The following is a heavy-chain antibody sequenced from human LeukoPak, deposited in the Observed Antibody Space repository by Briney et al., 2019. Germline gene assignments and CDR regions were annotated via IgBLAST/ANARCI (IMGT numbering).Heavy chain of an antibody. CDR3: AMSSSVTRFDY. V-gene: IGHV4-61*02. Sequence: PSETLSLTCTVSGGSIRSGSFYWSWIRQPAGNGLEWIGRISTNGNTNYNPSLKSRVTISVDTSKNQFSLMLNSVTAADTAVYYCAMSSSVTRFDYWGQGTLVTVSS. CDR2: ISTNGNT. D-gene: IGHD6-19*01. CDR1: GGSIRSGSFY. J-gene: IGHJ4*02.